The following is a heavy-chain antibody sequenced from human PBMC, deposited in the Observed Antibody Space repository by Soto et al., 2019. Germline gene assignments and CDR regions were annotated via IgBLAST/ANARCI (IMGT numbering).Heavy chain of an antibody. Sequence: ASVKVSCKASGYSFTSYGINWVRQAPGQGLEWMGWISAYNGNTNYAQKVQGRVTMTTDTSTSTVYMELSSLRSEDTAVYYCARAEPEGQNPFDIWGQGTMVTVSS. CDR1: GYSFTSYG. CDR3: ARAEPEGQNPFDI. V-gene: IGHV1-18*01. CDR2: ISAYNGNT. J-gene: IGHJ3*02.